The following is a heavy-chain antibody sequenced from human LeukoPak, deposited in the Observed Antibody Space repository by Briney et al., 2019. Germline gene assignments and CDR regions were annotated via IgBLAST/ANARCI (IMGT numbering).Heavy chain of an antibody. V-gene: IGHV3-21*04. CDR1: GYTFSSYN. Sequence: GGSLRLSCAASGYTFSSYNMNWVRQAPGKGLEWVSSISSSSTYIYYADSVKGRFTISRDNSKNTLYLQMNSLRAEDTAVYYCARTPGLHDYGYWGQGTLVTVSS. J-gene: IGHJ4*02. D-gene: IGHD4-17*01. CDR3: ARTPGLHDYGY. CDR2: ISSSSTYI.